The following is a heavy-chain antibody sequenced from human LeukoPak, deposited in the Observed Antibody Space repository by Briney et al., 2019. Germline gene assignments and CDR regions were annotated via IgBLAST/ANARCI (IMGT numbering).Heavy chain of an antibody. Sequence: ASVKVSCKASGYTFDSYSIHWVRQAPGQGLEWMGIISPSGGSTNYAQNFQGRVTMTRDTSTNTVYMELSSLRSEDTAVYYCARNPYSTSQHWFDPWGQGTLVTVSS. J-gene: IGHJ5*02. V-gene: IGHV1-46*02. CDR1: GYTFDSYS. D-gene: IGHD6-6*01. CDR3: ARNPYSTSQHWFDP. CDR2: ISPSGGST.